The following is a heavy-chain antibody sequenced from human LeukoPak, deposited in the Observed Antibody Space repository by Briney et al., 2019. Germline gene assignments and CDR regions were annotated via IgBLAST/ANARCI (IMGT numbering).Heavy chain of an antibody. V-gene: IGHV4-39*01. Sequence: PSETLSLTCSVSGGSISSRSYYWGWIRQTPGKGLEWIGSIYYSGSTYYNPSLKSRVTISVDTSKNQFSLKLSSVTAADTAVYYWARLVDRYCSGGSCYYFDSWGQGTLVTVSS. CDR1: GGSISSRSYY. CDR2: IYYSGST. J-gene: IGHJ4*02. CDR3: ARLVDRYCSGGSCYYFDS. D-gene: IGHD2-15*01.